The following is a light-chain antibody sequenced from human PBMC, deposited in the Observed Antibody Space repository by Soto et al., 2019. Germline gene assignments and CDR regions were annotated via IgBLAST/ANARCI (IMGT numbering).Light chain of an antibody. J-gene: IGLJ1*01. V-gene: IGLV2-23*02. CDR1: SSDVGRYIL. CDR3: CLYAVTFYV. Sequence: QSALTQPASVSGSAGQSITISCTGTSSDVGRYILVSWYQQHPGKAPKLMIYEVSERPSGVSTRFSGSKSGNTASLTISGLQAEDEADYYCCLYAVTFYVFGTGTKVTVL. CDR2: EVS.